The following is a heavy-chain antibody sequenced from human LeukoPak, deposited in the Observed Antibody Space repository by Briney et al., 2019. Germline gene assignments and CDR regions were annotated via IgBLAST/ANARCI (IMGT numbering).Heavy chain of an antibody. J-gene: IGHJ4*02. V-gene: IGHV3-23*01. CDR3: TIVLWGLTLLSSDY. Sequence: GGSLRLSCAASGFTFDNYAMTWGRHGPGQGLEWIATISGRGGSTYYADSVKGRFTIFRDNSKNMVFLQMSGLRAEDTALYYCTIVLWGLTLLSSDYWGQGTLVTVSS. D-gene: IGHD3-16*01. CDR2: ISGRGGST. CDR1: GFTFDNYA.